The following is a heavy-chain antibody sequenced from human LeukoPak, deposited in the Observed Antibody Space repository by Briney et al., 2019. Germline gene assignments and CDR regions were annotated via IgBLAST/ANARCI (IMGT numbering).Heavy chain of an antibody. D-gene: IGHD5-18*01. J-gene: IGHJ4*02. CDR2: ISGSGGST. Sequence: PGGSLRLSCAASGFTFSDYYMSWIRQAPGKGLEWVSAISGSGGSTYYADSVKGRFTISRDNSKNTLYLQMNSLRAEDTAVYYCAKDPGGYSYGPQLDYWGQGTLVTVSS. V-gene: IGHV3-23*01. CDR1: GFTFSDYY. CDR3: AKDPGGYSYGPQLDY.